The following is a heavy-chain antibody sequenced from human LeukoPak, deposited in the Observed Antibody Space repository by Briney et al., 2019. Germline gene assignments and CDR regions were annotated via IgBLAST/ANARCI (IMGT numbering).Heavy chain of an antibody. J-gene: IGHJ4*02. CDR1: GFTFSSYE. Sequence: GGSLRLSCATSGFTFSSYEMSWVRRAPGKGLEWVSYISNSGGTKFYADSVKGRFTISRDNAKNSLYLQMNSLRVEDTAVYYCARDENGARDFDYWGQGTLVTVSS. CDR2: ISNSGGTK. CDR3: ARDENGARDFDY. V-gene: IGHV3-48*03. D-gene: IGHD1-1*01.